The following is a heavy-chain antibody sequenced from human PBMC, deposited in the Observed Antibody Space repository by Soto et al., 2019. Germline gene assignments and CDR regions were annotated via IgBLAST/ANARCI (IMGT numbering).Heavy chain of an antibody. V-gene: IGHV1-8*02. CDR2: MNPNSGNT. D-gene: IGHD6-13*01. Sequence: GASVTVSCKDSGYTFTSYDINWVRPATGQGLEWMGWMNPNSGNTGYAQKFQGRVTMTRNTSISTAYMELSSLRSEDTAVYYCARGRVFDYCFDYWGQGTLVTVSS. CDR3: ARGRVFDYCFDY. CDR1: GYTFTSYD. J-gene: IGHJ4*02.